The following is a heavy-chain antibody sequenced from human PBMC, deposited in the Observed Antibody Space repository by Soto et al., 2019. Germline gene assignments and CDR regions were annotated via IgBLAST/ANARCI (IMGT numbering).Heavy chain of an antibody. Sequence: EVQLLESGGGLVQPGGSLRLSCAASGFTFSTYAMNWVRQAPGNGLEWVSAISGSGGSIHYADSVKGRFTISRDNSKNTLYLQMNSLRDEDTAVYNGVKWYWNGDVWGQGTTVTVSS. D-gene: IGHD1-1*01. CDR2: ISGSGGSI. J-gene: IGHJ6*02. CDR1: GFTFSTYA. CDR3: VKWYWNGDV. V-gene: IGHV3-23*01.